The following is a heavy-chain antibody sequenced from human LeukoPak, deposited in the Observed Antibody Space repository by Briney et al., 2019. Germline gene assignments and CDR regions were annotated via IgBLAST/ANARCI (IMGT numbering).Heavy chain of an antibody. CDR3: ARVRRVKSIAASGYYFDY. J-gene: IGHJ4*02. D-gene: IGHD6-6*01. CDR2: ISSSSSTI. CDR1: GFTFSSYS. V-gene: IGHV3-48*02. Sequence: SGGSLRLSCAASGFTFSSYSMNWVRQAPGKGLEWVSYISSSSSTIYYADSVKGRFTISRDNAKNSLYLQMNSLRDEDTAVYYCARVRRVKSIAASGYYFDYWGQGTLVTVSS.